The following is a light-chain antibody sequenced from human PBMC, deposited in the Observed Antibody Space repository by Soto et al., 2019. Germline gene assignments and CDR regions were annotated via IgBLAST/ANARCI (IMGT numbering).Light chain of an antibody. J-gene: IGLJ1*01. CDR2: GVT. Sequence: QSALTQPASVSGSPGQSITISCTGTSSDVGSYNLVSWYQQHPGKAPKLMIYGVTKRPSGVSDRFSGSKSGDTASLTVSGLQAEDEADYYCCSYACVNTFYVFGPGTKLTVL. CDR1: SSDVGSYNL. V-gene: IGLV2-23*02. CDR3: CSYACVNTFYV.